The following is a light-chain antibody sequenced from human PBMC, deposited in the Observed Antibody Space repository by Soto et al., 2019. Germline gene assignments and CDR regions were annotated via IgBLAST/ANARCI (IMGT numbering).Light chain of an antibody. CDR2: GAS. V-gene: IGKV3-15*01. J-gene: IGKJ2*01. Sequence: EIVMTQSPATLSVSPGERATLSCRASQSVSSNLAWYQQKPGQAPRLLIYGASTRATAIPARFSGSGSGTEFTLTISSLQSEDFAGYYCQQYNNWPPYTFGQGTKLEIK. CDR1: QSVSSN. CDR3: QQYNNWPPYT.